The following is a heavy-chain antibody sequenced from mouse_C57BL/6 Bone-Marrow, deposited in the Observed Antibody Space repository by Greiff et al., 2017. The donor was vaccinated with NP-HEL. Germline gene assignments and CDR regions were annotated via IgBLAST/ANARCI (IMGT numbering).Heavy chain of an antibody. Sequence: QVQLKQSGPGLVAPSQSLSITCTVSGFSLTSYAISWVRQPPGKGLEWLGVLWTGGGTNYNSALKSRLSISKDNSKSQVFLKMNSLQTDDTARYYCARRGWDGYYFDYWGQGTTLTVSS. V-gene: IGHV2-9-1*01. CDR3: ARRGWDGYYFDY. J-gene: IGHJ2*01. CDR2: LWTGGGT. CDR1: GFSLTSYA. D-gene: IGHD4-1*01.